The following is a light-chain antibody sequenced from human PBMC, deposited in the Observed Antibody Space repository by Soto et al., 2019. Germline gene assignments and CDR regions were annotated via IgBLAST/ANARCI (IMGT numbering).Light chain of an antibody. Sequence: DIQMTQSPSTLPASVGDRVTITCRASQGVSSWLAWYQQKPGKAPKLLIYMASNLESGVPSRFSGSGSGTEFTLTISSLQPDDFATYYCQQYNSYSTFGQGTRLEIK. V-gene: IGKV1-5*03. CDR2: MAS. CDR3: QQYNSYST. CDR1: QGVSSW. J-gene: IGKJ5*01.